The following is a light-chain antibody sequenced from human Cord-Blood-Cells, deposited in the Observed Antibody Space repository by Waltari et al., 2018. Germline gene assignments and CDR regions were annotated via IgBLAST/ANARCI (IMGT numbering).Light chain of an antibody. V-gene: IGKV2-28*01. CDR1: QSLLHSNGYNY. Sequence: DIVMTQSPRSLPVTPGEPASISCRSSQSLLHSNGYNYLDWYLQKPGRFPQLLIYLGSNRASGVPDRFSGSGSGTDFTLKISRVEAEDVGVYYCMQALQTPWTFGQGTKVEIK. J-gene: IGKJ1*01. CDR3: MQALQTPWT. CDR2: LGS.